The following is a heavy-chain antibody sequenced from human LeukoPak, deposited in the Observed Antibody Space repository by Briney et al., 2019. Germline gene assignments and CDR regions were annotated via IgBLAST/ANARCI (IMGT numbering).Heavy chain of an antibody. Sequence: GGSLRLSCAASGFTFSSYSMNWVRQAPGKGLEWVSSISSSSSYIYYADSVKGRFTISRDNAKNSLYLQMNSLRAEDTAVYYCARDLVNWNSTFDYWGQGTLVTVSS. CDR3: ARDLVNWNSTFDY. J-gene: IGHJ4*02. CDR1: GFTFSSYS. D-gene: IGHD1-7*01. V-gene: IGHV3-21*01. CDR2: ISSSSSYI.